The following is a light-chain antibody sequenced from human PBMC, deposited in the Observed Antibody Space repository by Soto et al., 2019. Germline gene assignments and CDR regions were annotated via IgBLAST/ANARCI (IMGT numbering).Light chain of an antibody. V-gene: IGLV2-8*01. Sequence: QSALTQPPSASGSPGQSVTISCTGTSSDVGGYNSVSWYRQHPGKAPKLVIYEVTKRPSGVPDRVSGSKSGNTASLTVSGLQAEDEADYYYSSYAGSNNPVLFGGGTKLTVL. CDR1: SSDVGGYNS. CDR3: SSYAGSNNPVL. J-gene: IGLJ2*01. CDR2: EVT.